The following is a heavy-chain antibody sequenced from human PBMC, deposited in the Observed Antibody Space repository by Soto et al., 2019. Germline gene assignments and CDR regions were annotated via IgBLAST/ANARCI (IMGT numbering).Heavy chain of an antibody. V-gene: IGHV1-24*01. CDR2: FDPEDGET. CDR3: ATVHEGYGDYVFDY. D-gene: IGHD4-17*01. CDR1: GYTLTELS. J-gene: IGHJ4*02. Sequence: ASVKVSCKVSGYTLTELSMHWVRQAPGKGLEWMGGFDPEDGETIYAQKFQGRVTMTEDTSTDTAYMELSSLRSEDTAVYYCATVHEGYGDYVFDYWGQGTLVTGSS.